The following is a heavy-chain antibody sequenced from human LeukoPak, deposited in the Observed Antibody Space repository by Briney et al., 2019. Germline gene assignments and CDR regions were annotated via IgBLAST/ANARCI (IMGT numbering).Heavy chain of an antibody. Sequence: GGSLRLSCAASGFSFSSYSMKWVRQAPGKGLEWVSSISSSSNYIYYADSVKGRFTISRDNAKNSVYLQINWLRAEDSAVYYCARRGTIAVPVFWFDPWGQGSLVIVSS. V-gene: IGHV3-21*01. CDR1: GFSFSSYS. D-gene: IGHD6-19*01. J-gene: IGHJ5*02. CDR3: ARRGTIAVPVFWFDP. CDR2: ISSSSNYI.